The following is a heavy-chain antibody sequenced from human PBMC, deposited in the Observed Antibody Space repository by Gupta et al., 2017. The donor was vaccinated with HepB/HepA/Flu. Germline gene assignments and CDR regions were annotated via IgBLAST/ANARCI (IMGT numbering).Heavy chain of an antibody. Sequence: EVQLVESGGALVQPGGSLRLSCVASGFTFSNYWMIWVRQAPEKGLEWVANRNEEGSKIFYLDSVKGRVTMSRDNDQKSVFLQMDSLGAEDTAIYYCARGGVAPGTYWGQGAQVTVSS. CDR1: GFTFSNYW. CDR3: ARGGVAPGTY. CDR2: RNEEGSKI. D-gene: IGHD2-8*02. V-gene: IGHV3-7*01. J-gene: IGHJ4*02.